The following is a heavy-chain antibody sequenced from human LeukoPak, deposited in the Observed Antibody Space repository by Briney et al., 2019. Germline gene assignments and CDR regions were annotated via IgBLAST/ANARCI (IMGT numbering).Heavy chain of an antibody. CDR3: AADGAKGNPQPLDY. CDR1: GFTFSDYY. Sequence: GGSLRLSCAASGFTFSDYYMSWIRQAPGKGLEWVSYISSSGSTIYYADSVKGRFTISRDNSKNTLYLQMNSLRAEDTAVYYCAADGAKGNPQPLDYWGQGTLVTVSS. CDR2: ISSSGSTI. J-gene: IGHJ4*02. V-gene: IGHV3-11*01. D-gene: IGHD4-23*01.